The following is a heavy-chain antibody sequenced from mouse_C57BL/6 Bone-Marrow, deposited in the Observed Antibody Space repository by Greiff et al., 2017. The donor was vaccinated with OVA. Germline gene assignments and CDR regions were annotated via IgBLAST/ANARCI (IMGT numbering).Heavy chain of an antibody. V-gene: IGHV1-76*01. J-gene: IGHJ4*01. CDR3: ARGAYYCGSGAMDF. CDR1: GYTFNDYY. D-gene: IGHD1-1*01. Sequence: VKLMESGAELVRPGASVKLSCKASGYTFNDYYIHWVKQRPGQGLEWIARIYPGSGNTYYNEKFKGKATLTAEKSSSTAYMQLSSLKSEATAVYFSARGAYYCGSGAMDFWGQGTSVTVAS. CDR2: IYPGSGNT.